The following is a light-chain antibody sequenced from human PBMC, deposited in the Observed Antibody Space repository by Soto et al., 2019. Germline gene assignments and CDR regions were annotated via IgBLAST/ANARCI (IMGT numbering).Light chain of an antibody. J-gene: IGKJ4*01. CDR1: QSIRNY. CDR3: QQYGSSPLT. V-gene: IGKV3-11*01. CDR2: DAS. Sequence: EVVLTQSPATLSLSPGERATLSCRASQSIRNYLAWYQQKPGQAPRLLIYDASNRATGIPARFSGSGSGTDFILTISSLEPEDSGVYYCQQYGSSPLTFGGGTKVDIK.